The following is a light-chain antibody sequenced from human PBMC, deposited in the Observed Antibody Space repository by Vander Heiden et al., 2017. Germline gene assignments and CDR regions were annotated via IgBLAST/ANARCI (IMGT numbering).Light chain of an antibody. J-gene: IGKJ2*01. CDR1: QSVLYSSNNKNY. V-gene: IGKV4-1*01. Sequence: DTVMTQPLDSLSVPLGERATINCKSSQSVLYSSNNKNYLAWYQQKPGQPPKLLIYWASTRESGVPDRFSGSGSGTDFTLTISSLQAEDVAVYYCQQYYSTLPYTFGQGTKLEIK. CDR3: QQYYSTLPYT. CDR2: WAS.